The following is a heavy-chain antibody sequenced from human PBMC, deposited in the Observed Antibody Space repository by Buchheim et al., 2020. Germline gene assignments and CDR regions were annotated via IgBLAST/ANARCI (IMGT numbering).Heavy chain of an antibody. CDR2: ISYDGSNK. CDR1: GFTFSSYG. D-gene: IGHD4-11*01. Sequence: QVQLVESGGGVVQPGRSLRLSCAASGFTFSSYGMHWVRQAPGKGLEWVAVISYDGSNKYYADSVKGRFTISRDNSKNTLYLQMNSLRAEDTAVYYCARGYSNYGSSYFDYWGQGTL. CDR3: ARGYSNYGSSYFDY. J-gene: IGHJ4*02. V-gene: IGHV3-30*03.